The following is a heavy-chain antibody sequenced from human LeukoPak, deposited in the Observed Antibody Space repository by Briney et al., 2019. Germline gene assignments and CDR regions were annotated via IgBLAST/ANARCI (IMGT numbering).Heavy chain of an antibody. CDR2: IYYSGST. V-gene: IGHV4-59*01. CDR3: ASLTSNGYYYYGMDV. Sequence: SETLSLTCTVSGGSISSYYWSWIRQPPGKGLEWIGYIYYSGSTNYNPSLKSRVTISVDTSKNQFSLKLSSVTAADTAVYYCASLTSNGYYYYGMDVWGQETTVTVSS. D-gene: IGHD3-16*01. J-gene: IGHJ6*02. CDR1: GGSISSYY.